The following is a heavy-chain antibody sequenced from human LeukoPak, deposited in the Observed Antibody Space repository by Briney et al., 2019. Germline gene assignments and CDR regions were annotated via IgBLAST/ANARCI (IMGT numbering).Heavy chain of an antibody. Sequence: SETLSLTCTVSGSSISSSSYYWGWIRQPPGKGLEWIGSIYYSGSTYYNPSLKSRVTISVDTSKNQFSLKLSSVTAADTAVYYCPRRRDSSSCYRQEDYFDYWGQGTLVTVSS. CDR3: PRRRDSSSCYRQEDYFDY. V-gene: IGHV4-39*01. CDR1: GSSISSSSYY. D-gene: IGHD6-13*01. J-gene: IGHJ4*02. CDR2: IYYSGST.